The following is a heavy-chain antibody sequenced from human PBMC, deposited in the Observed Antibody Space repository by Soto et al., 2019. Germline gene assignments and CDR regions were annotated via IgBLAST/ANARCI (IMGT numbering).Heavy chain of an antibody. V-gene: IGHV3-23*01. CDR1: GFTFSNYA. J-gene: IGHJ4*02. CDR3: AKSRYSDSSGDYYDF. D-gene: IGHD3-22*01. Sequence: EVQLLESGGGLVQPGGSLRLSCVASGFTFSNYAMSWVRQAPGKGLEWVSGIGGRATSAYYADSVKGRFAISRDNAYNTLFLQLNNLRAEDTAVYYCAKSRYSDSSGDYYDFWGQGTLVTVSS. CDR2: IGGRATSA.